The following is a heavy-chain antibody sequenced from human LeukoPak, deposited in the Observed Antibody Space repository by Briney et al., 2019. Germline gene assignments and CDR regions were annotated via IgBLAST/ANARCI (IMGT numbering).Heavy chain of an antibody. CDR3: ARVDSSSWLDAFDI. D-gene: IGHD6-13*01. Sequence: SETLSLTCTVSGGSISSYYWSWIRQPAGKGLEWIGRIYTSGSTNYNPSLKSRVTMSVDTSKNQFSLKLSSVTAADTAGYYCARVDSSSWLDAFDIWGQGTMVTVSS. CDR2: IYTSGST. V-gene: IGHV4-4*07. CDR1: GGSISSYY. J-gene: IGHJ3*02.